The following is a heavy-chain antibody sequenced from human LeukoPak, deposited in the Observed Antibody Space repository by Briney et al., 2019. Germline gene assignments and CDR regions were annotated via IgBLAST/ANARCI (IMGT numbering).Heavy chain of an antibody. CDR1: GFAFDNFW. CDR3: ATGLWTYGY. CDR2: INQDGSEK. V-gene: IGHV3-7*03. J-gene: IGHJ4*02. D-gene: IGHD3-10*01. Sequence: PGGSLRLSRAASGFAFDNFWMSWVRQAPGKGLEWVANINQDGSEKYYVDSVKGRFTISRDNAKNSLYLQMNSLRADDTALYYCATGLWTYGYWGQGTLVTVSS.